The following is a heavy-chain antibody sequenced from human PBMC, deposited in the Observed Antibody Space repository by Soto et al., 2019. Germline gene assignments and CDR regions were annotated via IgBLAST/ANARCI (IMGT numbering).Heavy chain of an antibody. V-gene: IGHV4-31*03. CDR3: ARESRYCSGGSCYFLPGIDY. Sequence: SETLSLTCTVSGGSISSVGYYWNWIRQHPGKDLEWVGYISYSGITHHNPSLKSRLFISVDTSKNQFSLKLSSVTAADTAVYYCARESRYCSGGSCYFLPGIDYWGQGTLVTVSS. CDR2: ISYSGIT. D-gene: IGHD2-15*01. CDR1: GGSISSVGYY. J-gene: IGHJ4*02.